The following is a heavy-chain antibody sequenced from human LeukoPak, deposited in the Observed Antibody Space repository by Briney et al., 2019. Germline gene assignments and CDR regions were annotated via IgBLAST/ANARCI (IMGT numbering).Heavy chain of an antibody. CDR2: ISSSGSTI. J-gene: IGHJ4*02. CDR1: GFTFSDYY. D-gene: IGHD3-22*01. CDR3: AREVSSGYYYYVSYFDY. V-gene: IGHV3-11*01. Sequence: PGGSLRLSCAASGFTFSDYYMSWIRQAPGRGLEWVSYISSSGSTIYYADSVKGRFTISRDNAKNSLYLQMNSLRAEDTAVYYCAREVSSGYYYYVSYFDYWGQGTLVTVSS.